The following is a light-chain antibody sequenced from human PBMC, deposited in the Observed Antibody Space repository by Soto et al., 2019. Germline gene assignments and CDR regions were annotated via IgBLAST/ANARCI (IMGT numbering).Light chain of an antibody. CDR2: GAS. V-gene: IGKV3-20*01. J-gene: IGKJ4*01. Sequence: EIVLTQSPGTLSLSPWERATLSCRASQSVSSSYLAWYQQKPGQTPRLLIYGASNRATGIPDRFSGSGSGTDFTLTISRLEPEDFAVYYCQQYGSPLTFGGGTKVDIK. CDR1: QSVSSSY. CDR3: QQYGSPLT.